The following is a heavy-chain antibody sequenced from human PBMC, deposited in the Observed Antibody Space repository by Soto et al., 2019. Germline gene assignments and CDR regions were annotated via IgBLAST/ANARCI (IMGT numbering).Heavy chain of an antibody. D-gene: IGHD2-15*01. CDR1: GFTFGATY. CDR3: VRGGGGGLFDP. CDR2: ISPGSRYP. Sequence: GGPLRLPCAGSGFTFGATYMSWIRKAPGKGLEWLSYISPGSRYPAYADTVKGRFTISRDYARRCLFLQMTSLTAEGTAMYYCVRGGGGGLFDPWGQGTMVTVSS. J-gene: IGHJ5*02. V-gene: IGHV3-11*06.